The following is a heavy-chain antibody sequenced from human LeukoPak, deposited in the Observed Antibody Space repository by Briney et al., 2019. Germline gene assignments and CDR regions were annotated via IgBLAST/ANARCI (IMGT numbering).Heavy chain of an antibody. Sequence: PGRSLRLSCTASGITFGDYTVTWVRQAPGKGLEWVGFIRSKTNGGTTEYAASVKGRFTISRDGSKSIAYLQMNSLKTEDTAVYYCTRPHDHWGQGTLVTVSS. CDR3: TRPHDH. CDR2: IRSKTNGGTT. V-gene: IGHV3-49*04. J-gene: IGHJ4*02. CDR1: GITFGDYT.